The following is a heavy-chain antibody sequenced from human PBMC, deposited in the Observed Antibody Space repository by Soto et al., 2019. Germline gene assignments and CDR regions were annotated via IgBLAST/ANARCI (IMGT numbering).Heavy chain of an antibody. CDR1: GFIFNEYG. CDR2: IWDDGSNK. D-gene: IGHD2-15*01. Sequence: QVQLVESGGGVVQPGRSLRLSCAASGFIFNEYGMHWVRQAPGKGLEWVAVIWDDGSNKYYADSVKGRFTFSRDNTKNTMSLKINSMRVEATAVYYCARWGCSGSNCNLNQRSFDLWGQGTLVTVSS. V-gene: IGHV3-33*01. CDR3: ARWGCSGSNCNLNQRSFDL. J-gene: IGHJ4*02.